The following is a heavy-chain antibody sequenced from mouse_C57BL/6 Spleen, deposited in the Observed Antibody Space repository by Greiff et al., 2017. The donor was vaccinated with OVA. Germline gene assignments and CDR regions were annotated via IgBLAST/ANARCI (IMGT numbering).Heavy chain of an antibody. CDR3: ARDPYYSNYGAMDY. CDR2: ISYDGSN. D-gene: IGHD2-5*01. V-gene: IGHV3-6*01. Sequence: ESGPGLVKPSQSLSLTCSVTGYSITSGYYWNWIRQFPGNKLEWMGYISYDGSNNYNPSLKNRISITRDTSKNQFFLKLNSVTTEDTATYYCARDPYYSNYGAMDYWGQGTSVTVSS. J-gene: IGHJ4*01. CDR1: GYSITSGYY.